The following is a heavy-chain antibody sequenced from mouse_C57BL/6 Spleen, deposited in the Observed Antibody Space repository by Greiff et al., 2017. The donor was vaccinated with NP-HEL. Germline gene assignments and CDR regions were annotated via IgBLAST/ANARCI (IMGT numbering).Heavy chain of an antibody. CDR2: IDPETGGT. CDR3: TRRDSGYDYYAMDC. V-gene: IGHV1-15*01. CDR1: GYTFTDYE. D-gene: IGHD1-1*01. J-gene: IGHJ4*01. Sequence: QVQLQQSGAELVRPGASVTLSCKASGYTFTDYEMHWVKQTPVHGLEWIGAIDPETGGTAYNQKFKGKAILTADKASSTAYMELRSLTSADSAVYYCTRRDSGYDYYAMDCWGQGASVTVST.